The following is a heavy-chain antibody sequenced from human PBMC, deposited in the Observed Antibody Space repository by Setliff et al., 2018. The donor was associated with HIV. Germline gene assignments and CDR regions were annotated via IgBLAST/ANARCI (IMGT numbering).Heavy chain of an antibody. J-gene: IGHJ3*02. Sequence: TSETLSLTCTVSGGSISSYYWSWIRQPPGKGLEWIGYIYYSGSTNYNPSLKSRVTISVDTSKNQFSLKLSSVTAADTAVYYCARHSARFKLFYIWGQGTMVTVSS. CDR2: IYYSGST. CDR3: ARHSARFKLFYI. V-gene: IGHV4-59*08. CDR1: GGSISSYY.